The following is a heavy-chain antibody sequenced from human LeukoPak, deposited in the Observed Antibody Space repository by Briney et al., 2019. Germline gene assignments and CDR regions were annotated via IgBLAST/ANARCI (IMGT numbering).Heavy chain of an antibody. CDR3: ARENSWIRPYMDV. CDR2: IIPMFGIT. J-gene: IGHJ6*03. CDR1: GGTFNSFA. V-gene: IGHV1-69*05. Sequence: SVKVSCKASGGTFNSFAISWVRQAPGQGLEWVGGIIPMFGITNSTQKLQGRIAITTDESTSTAYMELSSLTSEDTAVYYCARENSWIRPYMDVWGKGTTVTVSS. D-gene: IGHD5-12*01.